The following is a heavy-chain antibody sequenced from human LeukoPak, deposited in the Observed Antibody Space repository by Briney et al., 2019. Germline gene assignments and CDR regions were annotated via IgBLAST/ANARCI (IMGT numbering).Heavy chain of an antibody. V-gene: IGHV4-59*08. CDR3: ARSIWFGELLPDY. CDR1: GGSINSYY. J-gene: IGHJ4*02. Sequence: SETLSLTCTVSGGSINSYYWSWIRRPPGKGLEWMGDIYYSWSTNYNPSLKSRVTISVGTSQNQFSLKLSSVNAADTAVYYCARSIWFGELLPDYWGQGTLVTVSS. D-gene: IGHD3-10*01. CDR2: IYYSWST.